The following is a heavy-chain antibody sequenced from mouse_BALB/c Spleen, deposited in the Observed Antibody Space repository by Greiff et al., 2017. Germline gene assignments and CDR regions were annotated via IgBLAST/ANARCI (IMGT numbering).Heavy chain of an antibody. CDR3: ARGGYGSRRGFAY. CDR1: GYTFSSYW. Sequence: QVQLKQSGAELMKPGASVKISCKATGYTFSSYWIEWVKQRPGHGLEWIGEILPGSGSTNYNEKFKGKATFTADTSSNTAYMQLSSLTSEDSAVYYCARGGYGSRRGFAYWGQGTLVTVSA. D-gene: IGHD1-1*01. V-gene: IGHV1-9*01. CDR2: ILPGSGST. J-gene: IGHJ3*01.